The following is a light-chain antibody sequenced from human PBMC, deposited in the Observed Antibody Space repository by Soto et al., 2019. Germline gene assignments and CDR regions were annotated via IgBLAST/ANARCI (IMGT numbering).Light chain of an antibody. V-gene: IGLV1-40*01. J-gene: IGLJ1*01. CDR3: QSYDSSLSGSYV. CDR1: SSNIGAGYD. CDR2: GNS. Sequence: QSVLTQPPSVSGAPAQRVTISCTWRSSNIGAGYDVHWYQQLPGTAPKLLIYGNSNPPSRVPDRFSGSKSGTSASLAITGLQAEDESDYYCQSYDSSLSGSYVFGTGTKVTVL.